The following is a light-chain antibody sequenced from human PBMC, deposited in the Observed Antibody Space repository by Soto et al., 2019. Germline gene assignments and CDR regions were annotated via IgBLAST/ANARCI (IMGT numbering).Light chain of an antibody. CDR2: DTD. Sequence: QSVLTQPPSVSVAPGQKVTISCSGSDSNIGSNFLSWYQQFPGTAPKLVIYDTDKRPSGIPDRFSGSKSGTSATLGITGLQTGDEADYYCGTWDNSLSAHVFGGGTQLTVL. CDR3: GTWDNSLSAHV. V-gene: IGLV1-51*01. J-gene: IGLJ7*01. CDR1: DSNIGSNF.